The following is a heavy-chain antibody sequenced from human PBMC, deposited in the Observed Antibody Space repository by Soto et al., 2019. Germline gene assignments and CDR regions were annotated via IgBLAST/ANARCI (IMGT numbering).Heavy chain of an antibody. CDR2: IIPILGIA. CDR3: ARDGSSSSPTFDY. J-gene: IGHJ4*02. CDR1: GGTFSSYT. Sequence: QVQLVQSGAEVKKPGSSVKVSCKASGGTFSSYTISWVRQAPGQGLEWMGRIIPILGIANYAQKFQGRVTITADKSTSTAYMELSSLRSEDTAVYYCARDGSSSSPTFDYWRQGTLVTVSS. D-gene: IGHD6-6*01. V-gene: IGHV1-69*08.